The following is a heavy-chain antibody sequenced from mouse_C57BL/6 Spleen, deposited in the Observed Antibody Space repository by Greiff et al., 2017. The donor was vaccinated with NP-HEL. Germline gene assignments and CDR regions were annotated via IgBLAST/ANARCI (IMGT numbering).Heavy chain of an antibody. CDR3: ARGLYDLDY. J-gene: IGHJ2*01. Sequence: EVQLVESGPELVKPGASVKIPCKASGYTFTDYNMDWVKQSHGKSLEWIGDINPNNGGTIYNQKFKGKATLTVDKSSSTAYMELRSLTSEDTAVYYCARGLYDLDYWGQGTTLTVSS. CDR1: GYTFTDYN. CDR2: INPNNGGT. D-gene: IGHD2-3*01. V-gene: IGHV1-18*01.